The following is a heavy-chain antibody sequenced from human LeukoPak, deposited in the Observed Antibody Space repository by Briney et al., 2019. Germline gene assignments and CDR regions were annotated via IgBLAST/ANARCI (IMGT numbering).Heavy chain of an antibody. CDR1: GYSFTTYW. CDR3: ARHPLYCSSTSCHAGIGWFDP. V-gene: IGHV5-51*01. CDR2: IYPGDSDT. Sequence: GESLKISCTASGYSFTTYWIGWVRQMPGKGLEWMGIIYPGDSDTRYSPSFQGQVTISADKSISTAYLQWSSLKASDTAMYYCARHPLYCSSTSCHAGIGWFDPWGQGTLVTVSS. D-gene: IGHD2-2*01. J-gene: IGHJ5*02.